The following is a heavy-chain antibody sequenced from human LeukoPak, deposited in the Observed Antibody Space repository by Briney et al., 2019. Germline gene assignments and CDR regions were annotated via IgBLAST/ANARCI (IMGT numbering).Heavy chain of an antibody. V-gene: IGHV4-59*01. D-gene: IGHD5-18*01. CDR3: ARDGYSYGFFDY. CDR2: IYYSGST. J-gene: IGHJ4*02. CDR1: GGSFSGYY. Sequence: SETLSLTCAVYGGSFSGYYWSWIRQPPGKGLEWIGYIYYSGSTNYNPSLKSRVTISVDTSKNQFSLKLSSVTAADTAVYYCARDGYSYGFFDYWGQGTLVTVSS.